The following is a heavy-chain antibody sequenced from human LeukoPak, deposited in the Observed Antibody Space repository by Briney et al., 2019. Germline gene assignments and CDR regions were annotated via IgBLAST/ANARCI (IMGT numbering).Heavy chain of an antibody. D-gene: IGHD3-22*01. Sequence: PGGSLRLSCAASGFTFSSYWMHWVRQAPGKGLVWVSRINTDGSSTSYADSVKGRFTISRDNAKNTLYLQMNSLRAEDTAVYYCARDDSSGYYYSYHNFDYWGQGTLVTVSS. CDR1: GFTFSSYW. J-gene: IGHJ4*02. CDR3: ARDDSSGYYYSYHNFDY. V-gene: IGHV3-74*01. CDR2: INTDGSST.